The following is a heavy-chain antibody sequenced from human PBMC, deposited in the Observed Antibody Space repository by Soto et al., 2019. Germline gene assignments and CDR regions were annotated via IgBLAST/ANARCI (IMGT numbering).Heavy chain of an antibody. D-gene: IGHD6-13*01. CDR2: INHSGST. CDR3: ARGKKQQLFGY. CDR1: GGSFSGYY. V-gene: IGHV4-34*01. J-gene: IGHJ4*02. Sequence: SETLSLTCAVYGGSFSGYYWSWIRQPPGKGMEWIGEINHSGSTNYNPSLKSRVTISVDTSKNQFSLKLSSVTAADTAVYYCARGKKQQLFGYWGQGTLVTVSS.